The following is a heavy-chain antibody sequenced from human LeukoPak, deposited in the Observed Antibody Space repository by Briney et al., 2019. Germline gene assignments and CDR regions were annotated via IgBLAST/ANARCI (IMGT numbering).Heavy chain of an antibody. D-gene: IGHD3-10*01. CDR3: ARETYYYGSGSYYFDY. J-gene: IGHJ4*02. Sequence: PGRSLRLSCAASGFTFSDYYMSWIRQAPGKGLEWVSYISSSSSYTNYADSVKGRFTISRDNAKNSLYLQMNSLRAEDTAVYYCARETYYYGSGSYYFDYWGQGTLVTVSS. CDR1: GFTFSDYY. CDR2: ISSSSSYT. V-gene: IGHV3-11*06.